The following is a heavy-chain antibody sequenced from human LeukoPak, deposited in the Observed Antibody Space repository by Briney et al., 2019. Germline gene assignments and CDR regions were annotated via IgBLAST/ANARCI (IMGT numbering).Heavy chain of an antibody. D-gene: IGHD6-13*01. CDR1: GDSISSYH. CDR3: ARSYGYSSSWYGSDWFDP. V-gene: IGHV4-4*08. Sequence: SETLSLTCTVSGDSISSYHWSWIRQPPGKGLEWIGRIYTSGSTNYNPSLKSRVTISVDTSKNQFSLKLSSVTAADTAVYYCARSYGYSSSWYGSDWFDPWGQGTLVTVSS. CDR2: IYTSGST. J-gene: IGHJ5*02.